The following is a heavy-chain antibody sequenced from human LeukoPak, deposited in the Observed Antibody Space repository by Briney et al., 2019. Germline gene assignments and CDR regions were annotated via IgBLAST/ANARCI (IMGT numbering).Heavy chain of an antibody. J-gene: IGHJ4*02. CDR3: ARALAYYYDSSGYYPMYYFDY. CDR2: IYTSGST. V-gene: IGHV4-4*07. D-gene: IGHD3-22*01. CDR1: GGSISSYY. Sequence: SETLSLTCTVSGGSISSYYWSWIRQPAGKGLEWIGRIYTSGSTNYNPSLKSRVTMSVDTSKNQFSLKLSSVTAADTAAYYCARALAYYYDSSGYYPMYYFDYWGQGTLVTVSS.